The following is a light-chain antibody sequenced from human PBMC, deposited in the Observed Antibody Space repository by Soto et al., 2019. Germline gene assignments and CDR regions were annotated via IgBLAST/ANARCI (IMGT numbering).Light chain of an antibody. V-gene: IGKV3-15*01. CDR1: QSVSNN. CDR2: GAS. J-gene: IGKJ1*01. Sequence: EIVLTQSPGTLSLSPGERATLSCRASQSVSNNYLAWYQQKPGQSPRLLIYGASTRATGVPARFSGSGSGTEFTLTISSLQSEDFAVYYCQQYINLWTFGQGTKVDIK. CDR3: QQYINLWT.